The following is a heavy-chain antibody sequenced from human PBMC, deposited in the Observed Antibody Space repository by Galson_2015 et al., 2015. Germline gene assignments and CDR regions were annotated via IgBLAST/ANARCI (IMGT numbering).Heavy chain of an antibody. V-gene: IGHV3-23*01. CDR2: ISGSGGST. Sequence: SLRLSCAASGFTFSSYAMNWVRQAPGKGLEWVSVISGSGGSTDYADSVKGRFTISRDNSKNTLYLQMNSLRAEDTAVYYCAKGGSSSGGGVMDVWGQGTTVTVSS. J-gene: IGHJ6*02. D-gene: IGHD6-19*01. CDR1: GFTFSSYA. CDR3: AKGGSSSGGGVMDV.